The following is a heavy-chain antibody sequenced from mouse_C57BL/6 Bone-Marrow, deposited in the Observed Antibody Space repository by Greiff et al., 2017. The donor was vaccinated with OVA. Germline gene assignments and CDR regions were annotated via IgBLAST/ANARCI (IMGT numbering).Heavy chain of an antibody. CDR2: IDPENGDT. CDR3: APYSFMDY. D-gene: IGHD6-5*01. J-gene: IGHJ4*01. V-gene: IGHV14-4*01. CDR1: GFNIKDDY. Sequence: EVQLQQSGAELVRPGASVKLSCTASGFNIKDDYMHWVKQRPEQGLEWIGWIDPENGDTEYASQFQGKATITADTSSNTAYLQLSSLTSEDTAVYYCAPYSFMDYWGQGTSVTVSS.